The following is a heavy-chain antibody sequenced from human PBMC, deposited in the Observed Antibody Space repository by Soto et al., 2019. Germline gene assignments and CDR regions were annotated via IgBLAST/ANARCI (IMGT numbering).Heavy chain of an antibody. CDR1: GGTFSSYT. CDR2: IIPILGIA. V-gene: IGHV1-69*08. Sequence: QVQLVQSGAEVKKPGSSVKVSCKASGGTFSSYTISWVRQAPGQGLEWMGRIIPILGIANYAQKFQGRVTIPADTSTSTAYMELSSLRSEDTAVYYCAREGDGYGAPPDYWGQGTLVTVSS. CDR3: AREGDGYGAPPDY. J-gene: IGHJ4*02. D-gene: IGHD5-12*01.